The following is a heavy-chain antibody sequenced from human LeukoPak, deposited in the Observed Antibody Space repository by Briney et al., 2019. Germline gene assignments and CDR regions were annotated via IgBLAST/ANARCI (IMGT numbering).Heavy chain of an antibody. V-gene: IGHV1-46*01. Sequence: GASVKVSCKASGYTFTGYYMHWVRQAPGQGLEWMGWINPSGGSTSYAQKFQGRVTMTRDTSTSTVYMELSSLRSEDTAVYYCAREAVLGGLDVWGQGTTVTGFS. CDR1: GYTFTGYY. CDR3: AREAVLGGLDV. D-gene: IGHD2-8*02. J-gene: IGHJ6*02. CDR2: INPSGGST.